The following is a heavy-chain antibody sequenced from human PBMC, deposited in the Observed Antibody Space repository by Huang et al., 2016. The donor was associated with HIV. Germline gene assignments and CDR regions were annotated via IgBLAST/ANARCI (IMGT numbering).Heavy chain of an antibody. CDR2: IKSGDHS. D-gene: IGHD3-9*01. CDR1: GASFTTFF. V-gene: IGHV4-34*02. J-gene: IGHJ6*03. Sequence: QVRLEQWGEGVVKPSDTLSLTCAVYGASFTTFFWSWIRQSPVTGLHWIVEIKSGDHSNDNPVFQSLLIIQVDTPNTQFSVSLRDMTAADAAIYYCARLPTPSYYDTWSLSPVEEDFFYFNMDLWGRGTPVIVSS. CDR3: ARLPTPSYYDTWSLSPVEEDFFYFNMDL.